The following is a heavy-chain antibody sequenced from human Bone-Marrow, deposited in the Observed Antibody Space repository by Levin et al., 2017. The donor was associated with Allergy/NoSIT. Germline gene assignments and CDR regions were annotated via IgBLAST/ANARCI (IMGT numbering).Heavy chain of an antibody. D-gene: IGHD2-21*01. CDR1: GGSISSGGYY. CDR2: IYYSGST. V-gene: IGHV4-31*03. J-gene: IGHJ6*02. Sequence: ASQTLSLTCTVSGGSISSGGYYWSWIRQHPGKGLEWIGYIYYSGSTYYNPSLKSRVTISVDTSKNQFSLKLSSVTAADTAVYYCARRTYYYQYGMDVWGQGTTVTVSS. CDR3: ARRTYYYQYGMDV.